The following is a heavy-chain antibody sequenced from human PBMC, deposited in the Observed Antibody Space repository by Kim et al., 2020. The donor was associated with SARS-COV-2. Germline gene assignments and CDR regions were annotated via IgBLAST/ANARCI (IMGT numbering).Heavy chain of an antibody. J-gene: IGHJ6*02. Sequence: ASVKVSCKASGYTFTSYGISWVRQAPGQGLEWMGWISAYNGNTNYAQKLQGRVTMTTDTSTSTAYMELRGLRSDDTAVYYCHALSWGSSWDYYYGMDVWGQGTTVTVSS. CDR2: ISAYNGNT. CDR1: GYTFTSYG. CDR3: HALSWGSSWDYYYGMDV. V-gene: IGHV1-18*01. D-gene: IGHD6-6*01.